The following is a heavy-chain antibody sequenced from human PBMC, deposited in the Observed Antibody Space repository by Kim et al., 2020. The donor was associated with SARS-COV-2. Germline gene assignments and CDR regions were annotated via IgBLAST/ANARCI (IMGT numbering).Heavy chain of an antibody. CDR3: ARAAPPFRTSRGWFDP. D-gene: IGHD2-2*01. Sequence: SETLSLTCAVYGGSFSGYYWSWIRQPPGKGLEWIGEINHSGSTNYNPSLKSRVTISVDTSKNQFSLKLSSVTAADTAVYYCARAAPPFRTSRGWFDPWG. CDR1: GGSFSGYY. V-gene: IGHV4-34*01. CDR2: INHSGST. J-gene: IGHJ5*02.